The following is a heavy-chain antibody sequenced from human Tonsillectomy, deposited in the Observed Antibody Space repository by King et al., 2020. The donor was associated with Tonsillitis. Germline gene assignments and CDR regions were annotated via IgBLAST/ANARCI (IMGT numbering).Heavy chain of an antibody. Sequence: QLVQSGAEVKKPGASVKVSCKASGYTFTGYYMHWVRQAPGQGLEWMGWINPNSGGTNYAQKFQGRVTMTRDTSISTAYMELSRLRSDDTAGYYCARDGVGTLYKQQLVPGYWGQGTLVTVSS. CDR2: INPNSGGT. D-gene: IGHD6-13*01. V-gene: IGHV1-2*02. CDR1: GYTFTGYY. CDR3: ARDGVGTLYKQQLVPGY. J-gene: IGHJ4*02.